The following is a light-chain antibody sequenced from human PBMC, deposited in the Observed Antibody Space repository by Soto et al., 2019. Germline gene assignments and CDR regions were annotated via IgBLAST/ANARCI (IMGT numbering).Light chain of an antibody. V-gene: IGKV3-20*01. CDR3: QQYYSIPRT. Sequence: EIVLTQSPGALSLSPGERATLSCRASQTVSSSFLAWYQQKPGQAPRLLIYGVSSRATGIPDRFSGSGSGTDFTLTISSLQAEDVAVYYCQQYYSIPRTFGQGTKVDI. CDR2: GVS. J-gene: IGKJ1*01. CDR1: QTVSSSF.